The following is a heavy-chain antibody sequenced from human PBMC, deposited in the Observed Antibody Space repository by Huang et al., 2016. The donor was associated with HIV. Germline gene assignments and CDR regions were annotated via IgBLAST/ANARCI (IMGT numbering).Heavy chain of an antibody. CDR3: AREGQTWYGKPIAAFEI. CDR2: LVPLFSVT. J-gene: IGHJ3*02. Sequence: VQLVQSGAEVRRPGSSVRVSCKAAGGSFNSLAFNWVRQAPGQGLEYMGGLVPLFSVTNYAERVQNRLTISADKSTNTVYMELRSLRSEDTGVFYCAREGQTWYGKPIAAFEIWGQGTTVIVSS. V-gene: IGHV1-69*10. D-gene: IGHD1-1*01. CDR1: GGSFNSLA.